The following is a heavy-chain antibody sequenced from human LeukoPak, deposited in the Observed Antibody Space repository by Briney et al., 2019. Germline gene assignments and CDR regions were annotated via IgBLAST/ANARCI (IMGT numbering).Heavy chain of an antibody. CDR1: GYSFTNYW. J-gene: IGHJ3*02. Sequence: GESLKISCKGSGYSFTNYWIGWVRQMPGKGLEWMGIIYPGDSDTTYKPSFQGQVTISADKSISTAYLQWSSLKASDTAMYYCARSRAETVPVWGSYRHHDAFDIWGQGTMITVSS. V-gene: IGHV5-51*01. CDR2: IYPGDSDT. D-gene: IGHD3-16*02. CDR3: ARSRAETVPVWGSYRHHDAFDI.